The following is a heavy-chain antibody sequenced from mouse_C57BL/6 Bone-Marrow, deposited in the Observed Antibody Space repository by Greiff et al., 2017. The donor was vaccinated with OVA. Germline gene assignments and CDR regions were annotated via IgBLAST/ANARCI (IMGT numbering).Heavy chain of an antibody. D-gene: IGHD1-1*01. J-gene: IGHJ2*01. Sequence: VQLQQSGAELVRPGTSVKMSCKASGYTFTNYWIGWAKQRPGHGLEWIGDIYPGGGYTNYNEKFKGKATLTADKSSSTAYMQFSILTSEDSAIYYCARADYGSSSYYFDYWGQGTTLTVSS. V-gene: IGHV1-63*01. CDR3: ARADYGSSSYYFDY. CDR2: IYPGGGYT. CDR1: GYTFTNYW.